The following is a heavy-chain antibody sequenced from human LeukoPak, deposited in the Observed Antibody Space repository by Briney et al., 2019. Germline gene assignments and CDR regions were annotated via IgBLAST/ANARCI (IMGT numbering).Heavy chain of an antibody. CDR3: AKGDSFRGTAMAYDY. J-gene: IGHJ4*02. V-gene: IGHV3-23*01. CDR1: GFTFTTYA. D-gene: IGHD5-18*01. Sequence: QPGGSLRLSCAASGFTFTTYAMSWVRQAPGKGLEWVSGISGGGGSTDYADSVKGRFTMSRDKSKHTLYLQMNSLRAEDTAVYYCAKGDSFRGTAMAYDYWGQGTLVTVSS. CDR2: ISGGGGST.